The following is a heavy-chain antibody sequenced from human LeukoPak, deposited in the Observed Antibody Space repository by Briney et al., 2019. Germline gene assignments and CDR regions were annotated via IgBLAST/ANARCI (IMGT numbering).Heavy chain of an antibody. J-gene: IGHJ4*02. CDR1: TFTFSSYN. D-gene: IGHD3-22*01. CDR3: ARDVDSSGYYLACFDY. Sequence: PGGSLRLSCAASTFTFSSYNMNWVRQAPGKGLEWVSSISSSGTYIYYRDSVKGRFTISRDNAENSLYLEMNSLRAEDTAVYYCARDVDSSGYYLACFDYWGQGTLVTVSS. V-gene: IGHV3-21*01. CDR2: ISSSGTYI.